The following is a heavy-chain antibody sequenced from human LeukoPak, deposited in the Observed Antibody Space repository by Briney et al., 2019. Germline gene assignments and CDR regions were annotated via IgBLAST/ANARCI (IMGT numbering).Heavy chain of an antibody. V-gene: IGHV3-11*06. CDR3: AREPYYSYXYPL. CDR1: GFTFSDYY. J-gene: IGHJ4*02. Sequence: GGSLRLSCAASGFTFSDYYMSWIRQAPGKGLEWVASISSSSSYIYYADSVKGRFTISRDNAKNSLYLQMNSLRAEDTAVYYCAREPYYSYXYPLWGQGTLVTVX. CDR2: ISSSSSYI. D-gene: IGHD5-18*01.